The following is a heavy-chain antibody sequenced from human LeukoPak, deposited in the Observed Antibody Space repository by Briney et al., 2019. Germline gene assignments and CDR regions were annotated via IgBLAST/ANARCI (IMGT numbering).Heavy chain of an antibody. CDR2: IYSGGMT. CDR1: GFTVSSNY. V-gene: IGHV3-53*01. D-gene: IGHD2-15*01. CDR3: ARERRYCSGDNCYSGYDY. Sequence: GGSLRLSCAVSGFTVSSNYMNWVRQAPGKGLEWVSVIYSGGMTYYADSVKGRFTISRDTSNNTLYLQMVSLRDEDTAVYYCARERRYCSGDNCYSGYDYWGRGALVTVSS. J-gene: IGHJ4*02.